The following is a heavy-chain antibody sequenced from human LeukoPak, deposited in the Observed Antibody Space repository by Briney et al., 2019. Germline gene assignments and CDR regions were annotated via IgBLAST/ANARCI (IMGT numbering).Heavy chain of an antibody. V-gene: IGHV4-34*01. CDR1: GGSFSGYY. D-gene: IGHD3-22*01. CDR3: ARGSHDSSGYYLDY. CDR2: INHSGST. J-gene: IGHJ4*02. Sequence: PSETLSLACAVYGGSFSGYYWSWIRQPPGKGLEWIGEINHSGSTNYNPSLKSRVTISVDTSKNQFSLKLSSVTAADTAVYYCARGSHDSSGYYLDYWGQGTLVTVSS.